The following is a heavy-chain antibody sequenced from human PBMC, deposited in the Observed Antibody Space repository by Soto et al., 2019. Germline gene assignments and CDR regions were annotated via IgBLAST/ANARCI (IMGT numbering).Heavy chain of an antibody. D-gene: IGHD3-22*01. Sequence: GGSLRLSCAASGFTFSSYAMHWVRQAPGRGLEWVAVISYDGSNKYYADSVKGRFTISRDNSKNTLYLQMNSLRAEDTAVYYCARDIDSSGYRLHDAFDIWGQGTMVTVSS. J-gene: IGHJ3*02. CDR2: ISYDGSNK. CDR1: GFTFSSYA. V-gene: IGHV3-30-3*01. CDR3: ARDIDSSGYRLHDAFDI.